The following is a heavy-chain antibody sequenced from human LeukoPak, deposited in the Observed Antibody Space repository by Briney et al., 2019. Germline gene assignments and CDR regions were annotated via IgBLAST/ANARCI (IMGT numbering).Heavy chain of an antibody. CDR2: ISSSSSYI. CDR1: GFTFSSHG. J-gene: IGHJ4*02. Sequence: PGGSLRLSCAASGFTFSSHGMNWVRQAPGKGLEWVSSISSSSSYIYYADSVKGRFTISRDNAKNSLYLQMNSLRAEDTAVYYCAKASAMIVVVSRHFDYWGQGTLVTVSS. CDR3: AKASAMIVVVSRHFDY. V-gene: IGHV3-21*04. D-gene: IGHD3-22*01.